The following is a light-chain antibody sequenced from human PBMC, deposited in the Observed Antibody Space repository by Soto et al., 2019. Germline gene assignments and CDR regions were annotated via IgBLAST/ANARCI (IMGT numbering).Light chain of an antibody. CDR2: GAS. Sequence: DIVLTQSPGTLSLSPGERATLSCRASQSVINSYLAWYRHKPGQSPRLLIYGASSRATGIPDRFSGSGSGTDFTLTISRLEPEDFAVYYCQQYGISPWTFGQGTKVEI. CDR3: QQYGISPWT. J-gene: IGKJ1*01. V-gene: IGKV3-20*01. CDR1: QSVINSY.